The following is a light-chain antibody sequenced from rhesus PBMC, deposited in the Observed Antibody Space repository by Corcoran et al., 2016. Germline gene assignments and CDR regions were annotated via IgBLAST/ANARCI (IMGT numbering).Light chain of an antibody. Sequence: DIQMTQSPSSLSASVGDTVTITCQASQGISKYLAWYQQQPGRAPKFLIYDASTLQSGVPSRFSGSGAGTVFSLTISSLQPEDFATYYCQQHNSYPFTFGPGTKLDI. CDR3: QQHNSYPFT. CDR2: DAS. J-gene: IGKJ3*01. CDR1: QGISKY. V-gene: IGKV1-25*01.